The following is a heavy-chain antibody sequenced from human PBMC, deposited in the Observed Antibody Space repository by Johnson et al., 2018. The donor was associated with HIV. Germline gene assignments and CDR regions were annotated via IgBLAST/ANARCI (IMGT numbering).Heavy chain of an antibody. D-gene: IGHD3-3*01. CDR1: GFTFNSYA. CDR2: ISYDGTNK. J-gene: IGHJ3*01. CDR3: ASPPSGYDFWDGPNIFDV. Sequence: VQLVESGGGVVQPGRSLRLSCAASGFTFNSYAMHWVRQAPGKGLEWVAIISYDGTNKYYADSVKGRLTISRDRSKNTLFLQMNSLRPEDTAIYYCASPPSGYDFWDGPNIFDVWGQGTMVSVAS. V-gene: IGHV3-30*04.